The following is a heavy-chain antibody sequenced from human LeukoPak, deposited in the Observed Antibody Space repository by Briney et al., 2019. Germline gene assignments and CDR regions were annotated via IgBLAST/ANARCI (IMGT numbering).Heavy chain of an antibody. CDR2: IYYSGST. V-gene: IGHV4-59*08. CDR3: ARQMYNSGWYHFDH. D-gene: IGHD6-19*01. J-gene: IGHJ4*02. Sequence: SETLSLTCTVSGGSISSYYWSWIRQPPGEGLEWIGYIYYSGSTNYNPSLKSRVTISVDTSKNQFSLNLSSVTAADTAVYYCARQMYNSGWYHFDHWGQGTLVTVSS. CDR1: GGSISSYY.